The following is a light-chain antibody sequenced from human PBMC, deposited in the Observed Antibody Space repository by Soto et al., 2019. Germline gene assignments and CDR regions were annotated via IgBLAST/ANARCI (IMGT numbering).Light chain of an antibody. Sequence: EIVLTQSPGTLSLSPGERATLSCRTSQTVSSTYLAWYQQKPGQAPRLLIYGASSRATGIPDWFSGSGSGTDFTLTIGRLEPEDFAVYYCQQYGSSPPMYTFGQGTKLEI. CDR3: QQYGSSPPMYT. J-gene: IGKJ2*01. CDR2: GAS. CDR1: QTVSSTY. V-gene: IGKV3-20*01.